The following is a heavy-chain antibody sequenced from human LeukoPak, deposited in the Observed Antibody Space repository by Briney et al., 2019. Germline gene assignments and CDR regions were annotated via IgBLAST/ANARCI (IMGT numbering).Heavy chain of an antibody. J-gene: IGHJ3*02. V-gene: IGHV4-59*01. CDR3: ARDGDSSSLAFDI. D-gene: IGHD6-6*01. Sequence: SETLSLTCPVSGGSISSYYWSWIRQPPGKGLEWIGYIYYSGSTNYNPSLKSRVTISVDTSKNQFSLKLSSVTAADTAVYYCARDGDSSSLAFDIWGQGTMVTVSS. CDR2: IYYSGST. CDR1: GGSISSYY.